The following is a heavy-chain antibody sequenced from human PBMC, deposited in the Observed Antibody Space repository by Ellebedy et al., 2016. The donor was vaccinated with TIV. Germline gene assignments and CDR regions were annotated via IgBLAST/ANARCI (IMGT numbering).Heavy chain of an antibody. Sequence: GESLKISXVGTSFIFSNYGMHWVRQAPGKGLEWVAVIWSDGNNRYYGDSMEGRFTISRDNSKNTLYLQMNSLRADDTAVYYWARGAYFTVTDNSLIDYWGQGTLVTVSS. V-gene: IGHV3-33*01. D-gene: IGHD2-21*01. CDR2: IWSDGNNR. J-gene: IGHJ4*02. CDR1: SFIFSNYG. CDR3: ARGAYFTVTDNSLIDY.